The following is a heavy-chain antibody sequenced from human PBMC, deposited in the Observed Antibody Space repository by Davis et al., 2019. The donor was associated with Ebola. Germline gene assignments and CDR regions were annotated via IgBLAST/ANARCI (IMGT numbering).Heavy chain of an antibody. CDR2: IKQDGSEI. CDR1: GFTFSSYW. Sequence: GESLTISCAVSGFTFSSYWMSWVRQAPGKGLEWVANIKQDGSEIHYVDPVKGRFTISRDNTKNSLYLQMNSLRDEDTALYYCSRGGAVKFDYWGQGTLVTVSS. J-gene: IGHJ4*02. V-gene: IGHV3-7*01. CDR3: SRGGAVKFDY. D-gene: IGHD4-17*01.